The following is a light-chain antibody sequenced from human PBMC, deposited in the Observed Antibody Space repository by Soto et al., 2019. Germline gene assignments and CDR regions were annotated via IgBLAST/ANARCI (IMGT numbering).Light chain of an antibody. Sequence: QSALTQPPSASGSPGQSVTISCTGTSSDLGDYDYVSWYQQHPGKAPKLMIYEVNKRPSGFPDRFSGSKSGNTASLTVTGLQAEDEADYYCSSYAGSNNLIFGGGTKLTVL. CDR1: SSDLGDYDY. V-gene: IGLV2-8*01. CDR2: EVN. J-gene: IGLJ2*01. CDR3: SSYAGSNNLI.